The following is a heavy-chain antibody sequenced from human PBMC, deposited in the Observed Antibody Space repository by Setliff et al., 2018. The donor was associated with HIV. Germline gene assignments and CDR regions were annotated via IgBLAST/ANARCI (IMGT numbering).Heavy chain of an antibody. Sequence: SETLSLTCTVSGGSISSSSYYWGWIRQPPGKGLEWIGSIYYSGSTYYNPSLKSRVTISVDTSKNQFSLKLSSVTAPDTAVYYCATVLMVYAIGGRYFQHWGQGTLVTVSS. D-gene: IGHD2-8*01. CDR2: IYYSGST. J-gene: IGHJ1*01. V-gene: IGHV4-39*01. CDR3: ATVLMVYAIGGRYFQH. CDR1: GGSISSSSYY.